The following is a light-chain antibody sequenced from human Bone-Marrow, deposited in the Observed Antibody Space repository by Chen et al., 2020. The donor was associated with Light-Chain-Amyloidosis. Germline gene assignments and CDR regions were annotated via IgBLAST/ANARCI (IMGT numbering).Light chain of an antibody. CDR3: QVWDRSSDRPV. Sequence: SYVLTQPYSVSVAPGQTATIACGGNNIGSTSVHWYQQTPGQAPLLVVYDDSDRPSGIPERLSGSNSGNTATLTISRVEAGDEADYYCQVWDRSSDRPVFGGGTKLTV. J-gene: IGLJ3*02. V-gene: IGLV3-21*02. CDR2: DDS. CDR1: NIGSTS.